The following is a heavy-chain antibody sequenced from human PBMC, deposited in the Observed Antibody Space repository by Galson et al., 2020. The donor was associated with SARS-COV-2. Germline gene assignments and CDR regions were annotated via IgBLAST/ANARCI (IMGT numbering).Heavy chain of an antibody. V-gene: IGHV1-69*02. J-gene: IGHJ4*02. Sequence: ASVKVSCKTSGGTFGSSSIYWVRQAPGQGLEWMGRIMPIFDIVDYAQKFQGRVTLTVDKATNTAYMEVSSLKFEDTAVYFCARGNDYSTSSSANWGQGTLVTVSS. D-gene: IGHD6-6*01. CDR2: IMPIFDIV. CDR3: ARGNDYSTSSSAN. CDR1: GGTFGSSS.